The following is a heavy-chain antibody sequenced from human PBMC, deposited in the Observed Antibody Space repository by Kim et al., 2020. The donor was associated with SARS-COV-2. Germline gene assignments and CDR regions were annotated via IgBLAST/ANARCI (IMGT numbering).Heavy chain of an antibody. J-gene: IGHJ4*02. D-gene: IGHD5-18*01. V-gene: IGHV1-24*01. Sequence: ASVKVSCKVSGYTLTELSMHWVRQAPGKGLEWMGGFDPEDGETNYAQKFQGRVTMTEDTSTDTAYMELSSLRSEDTAVYYCATGYWNGFKIQLWLGYWGQGTLVTVSS. CDR2: FDPEDGET. CDR1: GYTLTELS. CDR3: ATGYWNGFKIQLWLGY.